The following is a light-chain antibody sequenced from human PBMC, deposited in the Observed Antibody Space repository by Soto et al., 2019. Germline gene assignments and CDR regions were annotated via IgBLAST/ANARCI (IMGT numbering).Light chain of an antibody. CDR2: GAS. V-gene: IGKV3-15*01. CDR1: QSFSNN. Sequence: EKGITQSPATQSVSPGERATLSCRASQSFSNNLAWYQQKPGQAPRLLIYGASTRATGIPARFSGSGSGTEFTLTINSLQSEDFAVYYCQQYNNWPGTFGQGTKV. J-gene: IGKJ1*01. CDR3: QQYNNWPGT.